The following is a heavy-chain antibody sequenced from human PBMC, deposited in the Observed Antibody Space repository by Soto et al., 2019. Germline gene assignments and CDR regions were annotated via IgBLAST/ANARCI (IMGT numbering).Heavy chain of an antibody. CDR1: GGSISSGGYY. D-gene: IGHD6-13*01. CDR3: ATEREYTSAWSL. CDR2: IYYSGST. J-gene: IGHJ4*02. Sequence: SETLSLTCTVSGGSISSGGYYWSWIRQHPGKGLEWIGYIYYSGSTYYNPSLKSRVTISVDTSKNQFSLKLSSVTAADTAVYYCATEREYTSAWSLWGQGTLVTVSS. V-gene: IGHV4-31*03.